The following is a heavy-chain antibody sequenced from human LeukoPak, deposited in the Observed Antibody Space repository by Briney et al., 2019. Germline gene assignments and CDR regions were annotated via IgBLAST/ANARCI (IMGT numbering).Heavy chain of an antibody. CDR3: ARDHPGY. CDR1: GGTFRSYA. CDR2: IIPILGIA. V-gene: IGHV1-69*04. J-gene: IGHJ4*02. Sequence: GASVTVSCKASGGTFRSYAISWVRQAPGQGLEWMGRIIPILGIANYAQKFQGRVTITADKSTSTAYMELSSLRSEDTAVYYCARDHPGYWGQGTLVTVSS.